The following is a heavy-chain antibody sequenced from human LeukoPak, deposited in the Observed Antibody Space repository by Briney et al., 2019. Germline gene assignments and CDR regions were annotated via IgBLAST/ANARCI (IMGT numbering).Heavy chain of an antibody. J-gene: IGHJ4*02. Sequence: GGSLRLSCAASGFTFSSYSMNWVRQAPGKGLEWGSTISGTGDSTYYADSVKGRFTISRDNSKNTLYLQMNSLRAEDTAVYYCAKRGAHSFDFWGQGTLVTVSS. CDR2: ISGTGDST. V-gene: IGHV3-23*01. CDR3: AKRGAHSFDF. CDR1: GFTFSSYS.